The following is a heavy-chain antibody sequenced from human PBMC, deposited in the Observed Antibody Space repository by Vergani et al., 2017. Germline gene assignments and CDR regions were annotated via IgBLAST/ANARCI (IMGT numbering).Heavy chain of an antibody. V-gene: IGHV3-9*01. D-gene: IGHD2-2*01. CDR3: AKDAGDCSSTSCPEGYCDY. CDR2: ISWNSGSI. Sequence: EVQLVESGGGLVQPGRSLRLSCAASGFTFDDYAMHWVRQAPGKGLEWVSGISWNSGSIGYADSVKGRFTISRDNAKNSLYLQMNSLRAEDTALYYCAKDAGDCSSTSCPEGYCDYWGQGTLVTVSS. J-gene: IGHJ4*02. CDR1: GFTFDDYA.